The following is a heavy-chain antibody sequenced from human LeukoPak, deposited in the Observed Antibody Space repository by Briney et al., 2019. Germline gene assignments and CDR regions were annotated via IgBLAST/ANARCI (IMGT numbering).Heavy chain of an antibody. Sequence: SETLSLTCTVSGGSISSYYWSWIRQPPGKGLEWIGYIYYSGSTNYNPSLKSRVTISVDTSKNQFSLKLSPVTAADTAVYYCARDRIEEYYYYMDVWGKGTTVTVSS. V-gene: IGHV4-59*01. J-gene: IGHJ6*03. CDR2: IYYSGST. CDR3: ARDRIEEYYYYMDV. CDR1: GGSISSYY.